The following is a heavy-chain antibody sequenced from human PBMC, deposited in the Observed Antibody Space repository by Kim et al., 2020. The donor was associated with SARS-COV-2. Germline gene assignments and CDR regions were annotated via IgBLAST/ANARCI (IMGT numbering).Heavy chain of an antibody. CDR3: AKDRCIAVAGTLYYFDY. V-gene: IGHV3-33*06. CDR2: IWSAGSNK. CDR1: GFTFSSYG. Sequence: GGSLRLSCAASGFTFSSYGMHWVRQAPGKGLEWVAVIWSAGSNKYYADSVKGRFTISRDNSKNTLYLQMNSLRAEDTAVYYCAKDRCIAVAGTLYYFDYWGQGTLVTVSS. J-gene: IGHJ4*02. D-gene: IGHD6-19*01.